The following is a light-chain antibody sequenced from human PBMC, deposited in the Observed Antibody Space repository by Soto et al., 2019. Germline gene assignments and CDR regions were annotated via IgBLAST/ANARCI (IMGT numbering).Light chain of an antibody. CDR3: QKYNSAPPT. CDR1: QGISNY. J-gene: IGKJ1*01. CDR2: AAS. V-gene: IGKV1-27*01. Sequence: DIQMTQSPSSLSASLGDRVTITCRASQGISNYLAWYQQKPWKVPNLLIYAASTLQSGVPSRFSGSGSGIDFTLTISSLQPEDVATYYCQKYNSAPPTFGQGTKVDIK.